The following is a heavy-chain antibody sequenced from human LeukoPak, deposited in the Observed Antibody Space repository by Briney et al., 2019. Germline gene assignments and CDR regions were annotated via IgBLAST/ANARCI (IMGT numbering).Heavy chain of an antibody. CDR1: GGSFSGYY. D-gene: IGHD3-10*01. J-gene: IGHJ4*02. CDR2: INHSGST. V-gene: IGHV4-34*01. CDR3: ARGLGVRGVPDY. Sequence: LETLSLTCAVYGGSFSGYYWSWIRQPPGKGLEWIGEINHSGSTNYNPSLKSRATISVDTSKNQFSLKLSSVTAADTAVYYCARGLGVRGVPDYWGQGTLVTVSS.